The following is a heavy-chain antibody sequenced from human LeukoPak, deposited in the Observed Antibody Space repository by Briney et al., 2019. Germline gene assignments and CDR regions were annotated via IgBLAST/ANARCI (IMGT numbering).Heavy chain of an antibody. CDR1: GGSISSSSYY. CDR3: ARHLYYYGSGSYHYYYYYCMDV. V-gene: IGHV4-39*01. D-gene: IGHD3-10*01. Sequence: SETLSLTCTVSGGSISSSSYYWGWIRQPPGKGLAWIGSIYYSGRTYYNPALKSRVTISVDTSKTQFSLKLSSVTAADTAVYYCARHLYYYGSGSYHYYYYYCMDVWGQGTTVTVSS. J-gene: IGHJ6*02. CDR2: IYYSGRT.